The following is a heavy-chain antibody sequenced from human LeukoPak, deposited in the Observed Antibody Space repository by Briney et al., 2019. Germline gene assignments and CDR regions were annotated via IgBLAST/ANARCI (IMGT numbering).Heavy chain of an antibody. J-gene: IGHJ4*02. CDR1: GYTFTGYY. D-gene: IGHD6-6*01. CDR2: INPNSGGT. Sequence: ASVKVSCKASGYTFTGYYMRWVRQAPGQGLEWMGWINPNSGGTNYAQKFQGRVTMTRDTSISTAYMELSRLRSDDTAVYYCARVPEYSSSSFNYWGQGTLVTVSS. V-gene: IGHV1-2*02. CDR3: ARVPEYSSSSFNY.